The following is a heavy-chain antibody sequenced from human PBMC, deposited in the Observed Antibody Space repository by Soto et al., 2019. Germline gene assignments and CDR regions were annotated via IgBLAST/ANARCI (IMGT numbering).Heavy chain of an antibody. V-gene: IGHV1-8*01. Sequence: ASVKPSCKASGYTFTSYDINCVRQATGQGLEWMGWMNPNSGNTGYAQKFQGRVTMTRNTSISTAYMELSSLRSEDTAVYYCARRYYYYYYMDVWGKGTTVTVSS. CDR3: ARRYYYYYYMDV. CDR1: GYTFTSYD. CDR2: MNPNSGNT. J-gene: IGHJ6*03.